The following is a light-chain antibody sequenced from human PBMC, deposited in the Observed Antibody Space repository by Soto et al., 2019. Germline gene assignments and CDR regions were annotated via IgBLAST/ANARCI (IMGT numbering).Light chain of an antibody. Sequence: EIVLTQSPGTLSLSPGERATLSCRASQSVSSSYLAWYQQKPGQAPRLLIYGASTRATGIPDRFSGSGSWTDFTFTISRLESEDFAVYFCQQYGSSPLTFGGGTKVEIK. CDR3: QQYGSSPLT. CDR1: QSVSSSY. J-gene: IGKJ4*01. V-gene: IGKV3-20*01. CDR2: GAS.